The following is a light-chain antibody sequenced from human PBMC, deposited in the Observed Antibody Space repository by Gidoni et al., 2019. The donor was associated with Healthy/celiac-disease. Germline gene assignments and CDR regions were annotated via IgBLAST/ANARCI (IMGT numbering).Light chain of an antibody. CDR1: SSAVGGYNY. CDR3: SSYTSSSLGDVV. V-gene: IGLV2-14*03. CDR2: DVS. Sequence: QSALTQPASVSGSPGQSLTISCTGTSSAVGGYNYVSWYQQHPGKAPKLMIYDVSNRPSGVSNRFSGSKSGNTASLTISGLQAEDEADYYCSSYTSSSLGDVVFGGGTKLTVL. J-gene: IGLJ2*01.